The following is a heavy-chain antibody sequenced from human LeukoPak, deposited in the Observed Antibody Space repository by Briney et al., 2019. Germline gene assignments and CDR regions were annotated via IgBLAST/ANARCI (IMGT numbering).Heavy chain of an antibody. D-gene: IGHD3-3*01. J-gene: IGHJ5*02. Sequence: ASVKVSCKASGGTFSSYAISWVRQAPGQGLEWMGWISAYNGNTNYAQKLQGRVTMTTDTSTSTAYMELRSLRSDDTAVYYCAREQAEITIFGVVITETNWFDPWGQGTLVTVSS. V-gene: IGHV1-18*01. CDR3: AREQAEITIFGVVITETNWFDP. CDR2: ISAYNGNT. CDR1: GGTFSSYA.